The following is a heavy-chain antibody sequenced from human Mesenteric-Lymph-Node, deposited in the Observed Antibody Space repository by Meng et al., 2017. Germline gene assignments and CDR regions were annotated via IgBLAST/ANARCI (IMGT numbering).Heavy chain of an antibody. J-gene: IGHJ3*02. V-gene: IGHV1-2*02. CDR2: ISPNSGGT. Sequence: ASVKVSCKASGYTFTSYGISWVRQAPGQGLEWMGWISPNSGGTNYAQKFQGRVTMTRDTSISTAYMELSRLRSDDTAVYYCAAPSITGDAFDIWGQGTMVTVSS. CDR3: AAPSITGDAFDI. D-gene: IGHD1-20*01. CDR1: GYTFTSYG.